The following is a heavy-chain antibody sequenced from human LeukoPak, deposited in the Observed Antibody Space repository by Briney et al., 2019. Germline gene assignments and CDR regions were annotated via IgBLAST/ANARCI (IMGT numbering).Heavy chain of an antibody. V-gene: IGHV3-30*02. CDR2: IRCDGSDK. J-gene: IGHJ4*02. D-gene: IGHD2-15*01. CDR1: GFTFSSYT. Sequence: GGSLRLSCAASGFTFSSYTMNWVRQAPGKGLEWVAFIRCDGSDKFYGDSVKGRFTTSRDNSKNTLYLQMSRLRVEDTAVYYCAKDLDCSGGTCHKAFDCWGQGTLVTVSS. CDR3: AKDLDCSGGTCHKAFDC.